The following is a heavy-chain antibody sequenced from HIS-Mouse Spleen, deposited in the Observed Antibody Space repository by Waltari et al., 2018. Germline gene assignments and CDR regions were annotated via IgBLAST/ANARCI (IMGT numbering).Heavy chain of an antibody. CDR1: GGSISSRSYD. CDR3: AREIPYSSSWYDWYFDL. D-gene: IGHD6-13*01. V-gene: IGHV4-39*07. CDR2: IYYSGST. Sequence: QLQLQESGPGLVKPSETLSLTCTVPGGSISSRSYDWGWIRPPPGKGLEWIGSIYYSGSTYYNPSLKSRVTISVDTSKNQFSLKLSSVTAADTAVYYCAREIPYSSSWYDWYFDLWGRGTLVTVSS. J-gene: IGHJ2*01.